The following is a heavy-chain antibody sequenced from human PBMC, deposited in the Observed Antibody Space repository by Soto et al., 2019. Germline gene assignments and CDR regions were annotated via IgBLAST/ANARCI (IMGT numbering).Heavy chain of an antibody. Sequence: SETLSLTCTVSGASIRSAGSYWSWIRQHPGKDLEGIGYIYYSGSTYYNPTLKRRVTISVDTSKNQSSLKLSSVTAADTAVYYCARDSYGSGSTSYYYGMDVWGQGTTVT. CDR3: ARDSYGSGSTSYYYGMDV. CDR2: IYYSGST. CDR1: GASIRSAGSY. J-gene: IGHJ6*02. D-gene: IGHD3-10*01. V-gene: IGHV4-31*03.